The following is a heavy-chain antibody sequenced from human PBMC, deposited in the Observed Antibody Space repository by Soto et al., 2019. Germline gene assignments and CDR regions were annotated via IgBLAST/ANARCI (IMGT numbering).Heavy chain of an antibody. J-gene: IGHJ6*02. Sequence: SQTLSLTCAMSGESVSSNSAAWSWIRQSPSRGLEWLGRTFYRSKWYNDYAVSVKGRITINPDTSKNLFSLQLNSVTPEDTAVYYCAKEGGNHYYYYAMDVWGQGTTVTVSS. D-gene: IGHD1-26*01. CDR1: GESVSSNSAA. CDR2: TFYRSKWYN. V-gene: IGHV6-1*01. CDR3: AKEGGNHYYYYAMDV.